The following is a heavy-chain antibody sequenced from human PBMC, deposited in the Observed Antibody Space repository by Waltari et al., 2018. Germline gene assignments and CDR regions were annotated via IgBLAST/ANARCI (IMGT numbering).Heavy chain of an antibody. CDR2: IIPIFGTA. V-gene: IGHV1-69*05. D-gene: IGHD5-12*01. CDR1: GCTFSSYS. Sequence: HVQLVQSASEENKPGPSVKVSCTASGCTFSSYSTRRVRQAPGQGLEWMGGIIPIFGTANYAQKFQGRVTITTDESTSTAYMELSSLRSEDTAVYYCATQRWLQLLFDYWGQGTLVTVSS. J-gene: IGHJ4*02. CDR3: ATQRWLQLLFDY.